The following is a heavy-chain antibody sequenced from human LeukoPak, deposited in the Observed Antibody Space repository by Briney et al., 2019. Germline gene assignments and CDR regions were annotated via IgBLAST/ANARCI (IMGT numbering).Heavy chain of an antibody. CDR1: GYTFTSYA. J-gene: IGHJ4*02. CDR3: ATGGAYCGGDCYPVDYFDY. V-gene: IGHV1-3*01. Sequence: ASVKVSCKASGYTFTSYAMHWVRQAPGQRLEWMGWINAGNGNTKYSQKFQGRVTITRDTSASTVYMELSSLRSEDTAVYYCATGGAYCGGDCYPVDYFDYWGQGTLVTVFS. CDR2: INAGNGNT. D-gene: IGHD2-21*02.